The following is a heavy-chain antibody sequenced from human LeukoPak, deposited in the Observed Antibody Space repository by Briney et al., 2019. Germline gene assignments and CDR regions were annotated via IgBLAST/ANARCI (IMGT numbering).Heavy chain of an antibody. CDR1: GFTFSDYY. CDR2: ISSSSSYT. Sequence: GGSLRLSCAASGFTFSDYYMNWIRQAPGKGLEWVSYISSSSSYTNYADSVEGRFTISRDNAKNSLYLQMNSLRAEDTAVYYCAREGYCSSTSCYDGAFDIWGQGTMVTVSS. CDR3: AREGYCSSTSCYDGAFDI. V-gene: IGHV3-11*06. J-gene: IGHJ3*02. D-gene: IGHD2-2*01.